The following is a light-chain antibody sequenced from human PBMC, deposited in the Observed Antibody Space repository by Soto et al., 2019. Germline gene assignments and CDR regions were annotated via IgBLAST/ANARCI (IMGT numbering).Light chain of an antibody. CDR1: EGVNNN. J-gene: IGKJ2*01. CDR3: QQYDSGYT. V-gene: IGKV3-15*01. CDR2: SAS. Sequence: EIVMTQSPATLSVSPGERVTLSCRASEGVNNNLAWYQQKPGQAPRLLIYSASSRAPRIPGRFSGSGSGTEFTLSISSLQSEDFAVYYCQQYDSGYTFGQGTKVDIK.